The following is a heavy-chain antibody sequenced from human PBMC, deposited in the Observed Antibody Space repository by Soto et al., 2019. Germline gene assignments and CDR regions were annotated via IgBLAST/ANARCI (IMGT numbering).Heavy chain of an antibody. J-gene: IGHJ3*02. CDR2: IYYSGST. D-gene: IGHD2-2*01. CDR3: ARQNYELPAASNDAFDI. Sequence: SETLSLTCTVSGGSISSSSYYWGWIRQPPGKGLEWIGSIYYSGSTYYNPSLKSRVTISVDTSKNQFSLKLSSVTAADTAVHYCARQNYELPAASNDAFDIWGQGTMVTVSS. CDR1: GGSISSSSYY. V-gene: IGHV4-39*01.